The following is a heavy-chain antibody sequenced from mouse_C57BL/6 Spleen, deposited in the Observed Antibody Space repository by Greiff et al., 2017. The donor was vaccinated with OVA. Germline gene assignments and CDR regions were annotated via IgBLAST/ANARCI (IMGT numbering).Heavy chain of an antibody. V-gene: IGHV1-69*01. D-gene: IGHD4-1*01. CDR2: IDPSDSYT. Sequence: VQLQQSGAELVMPGASVKLSCKASGYTFTSYWMHWVKQRPGQGLEWIGEIDPSDSYTNYNQKFKGKATLTVDKSSSTAYMQLSSLTSEDSAVYYCARRTGTRDYYFDYWGQGTTLTVSS. J-gene: IGHJ2*01. CDR3: ARRTGTRDYYFDY. CDR1: GYTFTSYW.